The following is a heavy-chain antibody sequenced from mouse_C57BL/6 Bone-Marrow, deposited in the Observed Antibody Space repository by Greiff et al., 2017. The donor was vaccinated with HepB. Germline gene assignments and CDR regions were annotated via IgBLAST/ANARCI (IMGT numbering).Heavy chain of an antibody. CDR2: INPNNGGT. CDR1: GYTFTDYN. Sequence: EVQLQQSGPELVKPGASVKIPCKASGYTFTDYNMDWVKQSHGKSLEWIGDINPNNGGTIYNQKFKGKATLTVDKSSSTAYMELRSLTSEDTAVYYCARGDGYHGAMDYWGQGTSVTVSS. V-gene: IGHV1-18*01. CDR3: ARGDGYHGAMDY. J-gene: IGHJ4*01. D-gene: IGHD2-3*01.